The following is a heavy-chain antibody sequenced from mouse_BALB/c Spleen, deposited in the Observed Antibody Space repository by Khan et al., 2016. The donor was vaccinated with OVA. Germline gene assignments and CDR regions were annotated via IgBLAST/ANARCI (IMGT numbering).Heavy chain of an antibody. V-gene: IGHV1S136*01. J-gene: IGHJ2*01. CDR1: GYRFTSYI. CDR2: INPYNGAT. D-gene: IGHD4-1*01. CDR3: ARGNWQSYYFDY. Sequence: EVQLHQSGPELVKPGTSVKMSCKASGYRFTSYIIHWVKQRPGQGLEWIGYINPYNGATKYNEKFKGKATLTSDKSSNTAYMERSSLTSEDSAVYYCARGNWQSYYFDYWGQGTTLTVSS.